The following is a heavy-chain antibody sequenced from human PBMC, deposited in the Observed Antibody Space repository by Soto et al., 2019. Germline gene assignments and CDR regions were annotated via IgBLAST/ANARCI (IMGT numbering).Heavy chain of an antibody. CDR3: ARMTDSSGYYYYNWFDP. CDR1: GFSLSNARMG. V-gene: IGHV2-26*01. CDR2: IFSNDEK. J-gene: IGHJ5*02. D-gene: IGHD3-22*01. Sequence: ESGPTLVNPTETLTLTCTGSGFSLSNARMGVSWIRQPPGKALEWLAHIFSNDEKSYSTSLKSRLTISKDTSKSQVVLTMTNMDPVDTATYYCARMTDSSGYYYYNWFDPWGQGTLVTVSS.